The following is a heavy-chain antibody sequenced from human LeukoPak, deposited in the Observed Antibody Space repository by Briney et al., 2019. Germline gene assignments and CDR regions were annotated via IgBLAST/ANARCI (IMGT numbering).Heavy chain of an antibody. CDR2: IWYDGSNK. CDR1: GFAFSSSA. V-gene: IGHV3-33*06. D-gene: IGHD6-19*01. CDR3: SKDPFFYSSLKGGAFDI. J-gene: IGHJ3*02. Sequence: GRSLRLSCAASGFAFSSSAMHWVRQAPGKGLEWVAVIWYDGSNKYYADSVKGRFTISRDNPKNTLYLQMNSLRAEDTAVYYCSKDPFFYSSLKGGAFDIWGQGTMVTVSS.